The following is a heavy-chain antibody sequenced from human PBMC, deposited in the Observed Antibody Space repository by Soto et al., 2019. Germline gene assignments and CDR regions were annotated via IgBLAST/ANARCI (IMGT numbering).Heavy chain of an antibody. J-gene: IGHJ6*03. D-gene: IGHD3-10*01. CDR2: FYSGGST. V-gene: IGHV3-66*01. Sequence: PGGSLRLSCAASGFTVSSTYMTWVRQAPGKGLEWVSGFYSGGSTYYADSVRGRFTISRDESKNTLYLQMNSLRDEDSGVYYCARDGSMGRNLYYYIDVWGKGTTVTVS. CDR3: ARDGSMGRNLYYYIDV. CDR1: GFTVSSTY.